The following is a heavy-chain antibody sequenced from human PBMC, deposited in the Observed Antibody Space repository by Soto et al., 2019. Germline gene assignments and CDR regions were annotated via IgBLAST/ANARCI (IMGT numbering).Heavy chain of an antibody. V-gene: IGHV4-34*01. J-gene: IGHJ4*02. D-gene: IGHD3-3*01. CDR3: ARGVDSWSGYLF. Sequence: SETLSLPCALYGGSFDGYYWSCIRQSPGKGLEWIVEIHHSGSTKYNPSLKSRVSLSVDTSTKQFSLKMTSMTAADRGVYYCARGVDSWSGYLFWGQGTPVTVSS. CDR1: GGSFDGYY. CDR2: IHHSGST.